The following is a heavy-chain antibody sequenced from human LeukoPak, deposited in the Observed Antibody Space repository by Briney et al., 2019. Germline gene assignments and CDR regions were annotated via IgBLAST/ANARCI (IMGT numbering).Heavy chain of an antibody. CDR1: GFPFTSSA. D-gene: IGHD3-22*01. V-gene: IGHV1-58*02. Sequence: GTSVKVSFKASGFPFTSSAMQWVRPARGQRLEWIGWIVFGSGNTNYSQKFQERVTITRDMSTSTAYMELSSLRSEDTAVYYCAAAPYYYDSKVGYWGQGTLVTVSS. CDR2: IVFGSGNT. J-gene: IGHJ4*02. CDR3: AAAPYYYDSKVGY.